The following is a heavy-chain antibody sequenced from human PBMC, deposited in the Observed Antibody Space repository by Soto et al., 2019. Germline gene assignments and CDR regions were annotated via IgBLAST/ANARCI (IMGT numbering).Heavy chain of an antibody. Sequence: QVQLQESGPGVVEPSQTLSLTCTVSGGSINNNGYFWSGIRQPPGSGLEWIGQIYNSGSTYSNPSLKSRLTISVDTSKNQFSLKLSSVTAADTAVYYCARGPSGDKVDYWGQGTLVTVSS. J-gene: IGHJ4*02. V-gene: IGHV4-30-4*01. CDR1: GGSINNNGYF. CDR3: ARGPSGDKVDY. D-gene: IGHD1-26*01. CDR2: IYNSGST.